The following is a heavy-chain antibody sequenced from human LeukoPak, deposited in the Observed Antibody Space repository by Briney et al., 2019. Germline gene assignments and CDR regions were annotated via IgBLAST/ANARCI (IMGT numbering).Heavy chain of an antibody. V-gene: IGHV4-59*01. D-gene: IGHD3-9*01. CDR1: GGSITGYY. J-gene: IGHJ4*02. CDR2: IYYTGST. Sequence: SETLSLTCSDSGGSITGYYWSWIRQPPGKGLEWIGYIYYTGSTNYNPSLKSRVTISVDTSKNQLSLNLRSVTAADTAVYYCARDWGLLTGYASMPDYWGQGTLVTVSS. CDR3: ARDWGLLTGYASMPDY.